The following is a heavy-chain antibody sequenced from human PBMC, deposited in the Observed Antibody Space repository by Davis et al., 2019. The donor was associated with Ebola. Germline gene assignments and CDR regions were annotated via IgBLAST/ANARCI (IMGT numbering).Heavy chain of an antibody. CDR2: IYYSGST. J-gene: IGHJ5*02. CDR1: GGSISSSSYY. Sequence: SETLSLTCTVSGGSISSSSYYWGWIRQPPGKGLEWIGSIYYSGSTYYNPSLKSRVTISVDTSKNQFSLKLSSVTAADTAVYYCARGRFGAAAGTLDWFDPWGQGTLVTVSS. D-gene: IGHD6-13*01. V-gene: IGHV4-39*07. CDR3: ARGRFGAAAGTLDWFDP.